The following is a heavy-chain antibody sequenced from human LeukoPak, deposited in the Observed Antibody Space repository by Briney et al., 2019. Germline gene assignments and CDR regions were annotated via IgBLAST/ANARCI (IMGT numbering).Heavy chain of an antibody. V-gene: IGHV3-7*04. D-gene: IGHD2-15*01. CDR2: VKQDVSEK. CDR1: GFTFSSDC. CDR3: ASDRSGGSCYECRFDP. J-gene: IGHJ5*02. Sequence: GGSLRLSCAASGFTFSSDCMSWGCQGPQKGLWRVANVKQDVSEKYYVDSAKGRFTISRDNARNTLYLQMNILRAEARTGYYCASDRSGGSCYECRFDPWGQGTLVTVSS.